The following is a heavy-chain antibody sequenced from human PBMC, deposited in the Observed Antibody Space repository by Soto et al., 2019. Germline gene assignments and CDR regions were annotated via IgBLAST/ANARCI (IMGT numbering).Heavy chain of an antibody. D-gene: IGHD3-3*01. CDR1: GYPFTTYG. V-gene: IGHV1-18*04. Sequence: QVQLVRSGDEVKKPGASVKVSCKASGYPFTTYGITWVRQAPGQGFEWMGWISTYNGNTNYAQSLQGRVTMTRETSSTTAYMELRSLRSDDTAVYYCARVMTTFGVVSKGPDHWGQGTLVTVSS. J-gene: IGHJ4*02. CDR3: ARVMTTFGVVSKGPDH. CDR2: ISTYNGNT.